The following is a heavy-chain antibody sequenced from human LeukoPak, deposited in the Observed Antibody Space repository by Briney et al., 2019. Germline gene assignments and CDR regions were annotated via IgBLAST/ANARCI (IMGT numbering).Heavy chain of an antibody. CDR1: GFSFSNNA. V-gene: IGHV3-30*04. Sequence: PGRSLRLSCEASGFSFSNNAMNWVRQAPGKGLEWVAMISYDARKIYYADSVKGRFTISRDNSKNTLYLQMNSLRAEDTAVYYCAKGLYYYLFDYWGQGTLVTVSS. CDR3: AKGLYYYLFDY. CDR2: ISYDARKI. J-gene: IGHJ4*02. D-gene: IGHD3-10*01.